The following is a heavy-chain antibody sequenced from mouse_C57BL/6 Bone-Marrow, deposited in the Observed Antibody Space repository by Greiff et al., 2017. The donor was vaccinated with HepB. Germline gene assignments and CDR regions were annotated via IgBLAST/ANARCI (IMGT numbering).Heavy chain of an antibody. V-gene: IGHV1-19*01. J-gene: IGHJ1*03. CDR1: GYTFTDYY. D-gene: IGHD2-10*01. CDR3: ARPYYGKGFDV. CDR2: INPYNGGT. Sequence: VQLKESGPVLVKPGASVKMSCKASGYTFTDYYMNWVKQSHGKSLEWIGVINPYNGGTSYNQKFKGKATLTVDKSSSTAYMELNSLTSEDSAVYYCARPYYGKGFDVWGTGTTVTVSS.